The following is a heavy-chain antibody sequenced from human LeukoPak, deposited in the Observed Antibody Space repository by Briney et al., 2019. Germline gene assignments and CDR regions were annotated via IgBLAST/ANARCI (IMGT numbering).Heavy chain of an antibody. CDR3: ATVLGNDLHIDH. D-gene: IGHD1-1*01. V-gene: IGHV4-61*08. J-gene: IGHJ4*02. Sequence: SESLSLTWTVAGGSVSSGVYYWSWIRQPPGEGLGWIGYIYNSGSTHYNPSLKSRVTISVDTSTNQFSLKLSSVTAADTAVYYCATVLGNDLHIDHWGQGTLVTVSS. CDR1: GGSVSSGVYY. CDR2: IYNSGST.